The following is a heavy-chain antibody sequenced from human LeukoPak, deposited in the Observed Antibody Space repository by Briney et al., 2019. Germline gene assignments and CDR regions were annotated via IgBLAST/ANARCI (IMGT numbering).Heavy chain of an antibody. J-gene: IGHJ4*02. CDR3: ARDPDAFMVRGDKEGY. V-gene: IGHV1-69*06. CDR2: IIPIFGTA. CDR1: GGTFSSYA. D-gene: IGHD3-10*01. Sequence: ASVKVSCKASGGTFSSYAISWVRQAPGQGLEWMGGIIPIFGTANYAQKFQGRVTITADKSTSTAYMELSSLRSEDTAVYYCARDPDAFMVRGDKEGYWGQGTLVTVPS.